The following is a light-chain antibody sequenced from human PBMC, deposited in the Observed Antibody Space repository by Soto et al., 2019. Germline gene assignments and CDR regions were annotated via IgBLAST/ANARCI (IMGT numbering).Light chain of an antibody. CDR1: QDISNY. V-gene: IGKV1-33*01. CDR2: DAS. J-gene: IGKJ4*01. CDR3: QQYANLALS. Sequence: DISTTQSPSPLRASVGDRGTITCKASQDISNYLNWYQQKPGKAPKLLIYDASNLETGVPSRFSGGGSGTDFTFTISSLQPEDIATYYCQQYANLALSIGGGTKVDIK.